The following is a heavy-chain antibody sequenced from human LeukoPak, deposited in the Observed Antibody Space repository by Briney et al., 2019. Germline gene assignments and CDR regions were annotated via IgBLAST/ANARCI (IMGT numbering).Heavy chain of an antibody. D-gene: IGHD2-21*02. CDR3: ARGIWAYCGGDCYSDLDS. J-gene: IGHJ4*02. Sequence: GGSLRLSCAASGFTFSSYAMHWVRQAPGKGLEWVAIIWYDGSNKYYADSVKGRFTISRDNSKNTVYLQMNSLRAEDTAVYFCARGIWAYCGGDCYSDLDSWGQGTLVTVSS. CDR1: GFTFSSYA. V-gene: IGHV3-33*08. CDR2: IWYDGSNK.